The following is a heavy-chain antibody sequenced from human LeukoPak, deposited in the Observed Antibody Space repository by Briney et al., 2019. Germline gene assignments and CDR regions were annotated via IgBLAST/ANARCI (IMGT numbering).Heavy chain of an antibody. D-gene: IGHD3-22*01. CDR2: INPKSGDT. Sequence: GASVKVSCKASGYTFIDCYIHWVRQAPGQGLEWMGWINPKSGDTKYAPKFQGRVTMTRDTSISTAYMDVSSLRYDDTAVYYCASEYYYDRSGANAFDIWGQGTMVTVS. V-gene: IGHV1-2*02. CDR1: GYTFIDCY. CDR3: ASEYYYDRSGANAFDI. J-gene: IGHJ3*02.